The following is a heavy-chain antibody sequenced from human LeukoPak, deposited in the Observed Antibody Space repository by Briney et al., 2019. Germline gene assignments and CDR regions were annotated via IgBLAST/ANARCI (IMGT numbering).Heavy chain of an antibody. J-gene: IGHJ4*02. D-gene: IGHD3-22*01. CDR1: GGSFSGYY. CDR3: ARSFHSSGYYWAY. V-gene: IGHV4-34*01. Sequence: PSETLSLTCAVYGGSFSGYYWIWIRQPPGKGLEWIGEINRSGSTTYNPSLKSRVTISVDTSKNQFSLKLSSVTAADTAVYYCARSFHSSGYYWAYWGQGTLVTVSS. CDR2: INRSGST.